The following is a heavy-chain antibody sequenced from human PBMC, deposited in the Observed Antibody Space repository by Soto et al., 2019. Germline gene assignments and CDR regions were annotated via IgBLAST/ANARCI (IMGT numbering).Heavy chain of an antibody. Sequence: PGGSLRLSCAASGFPFGTYAMSWVRQAPGKGLEWLSLLSNNGSNKYYVDSVKGRFTISRDNSMNTLYLQMDSLRPEDTAVYYYARDARGSGYYNYWGQGTLVTVSS. J-gene: IGHJ4*02. D-gene: IGHD3-22*01. V-gene: IGHV3-30-3*01. CDR2: LSNNGSNK. CDR3: ARDARGSGYYNY. CDR1: GFPFGTYA.